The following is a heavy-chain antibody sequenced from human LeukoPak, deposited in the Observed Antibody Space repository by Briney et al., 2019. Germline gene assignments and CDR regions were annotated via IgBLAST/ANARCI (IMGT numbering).Heavy chain of an antibody. CDR1: GFTFSTYS. V-gene: IGHV3-48*01. J-gene: IGHJ2*01. CDR3: ARNWGSHWYFDL. D-gene: IGHD7-27*01. Sequence: GGSLRLSCAASGFTFSTYSMNWVRLAPGKGLEWVSYITSSSSTIYYADSVKGRFTIARDNAKNSLYLQMNSLRAEDTAVYHCARNWGSHWYFDLWGRGTLVTVSS. CDR2: ITSSSSTI.